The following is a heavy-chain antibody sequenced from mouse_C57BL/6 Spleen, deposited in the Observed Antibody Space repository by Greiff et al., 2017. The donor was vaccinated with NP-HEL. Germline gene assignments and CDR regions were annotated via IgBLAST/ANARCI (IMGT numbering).Heavy chain of an antibody. D-gene: IGHD2-3*01. CDR1: GFSFNTYA. J-gene: IGHJ2*01. V-gene: IGHV10-1*01. CDR3: VRQSGGYYPYFDY. CDR2: IRSKSNNYAT. Sequence: DVMLVESGGGLVQPKGSLKLSCAASGFSFNTYAMNWVRQAPGKGLEWVARIRSKSNNYATYYADSVKDRFTIYRDDSESMLYLQMNNLKTEDTAMYDCVRQSGGYYPYFDYWGQGTTLTVFS.